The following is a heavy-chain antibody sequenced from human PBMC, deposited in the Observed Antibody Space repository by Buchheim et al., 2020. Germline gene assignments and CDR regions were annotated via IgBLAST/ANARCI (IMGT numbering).Heavy chain of an antibody. V-gene: IGHV4-39*07. CDR3: ARDQGGSSSWYGGNWFDP. D-gene: IGHD6-13*01. CDR2: IYYSGST. J-gene: IGHJ5*02. Sequence: QLQLQESGPGLVKPSETLSLTCTVSGGSISSSSYYWGWIRQPPGKGLEWIWSIYYSGSTYYNPSLKSRVTISVDTSKNQFSLKLSSVTAADTAVYYCARDQGGSSSWYGGNWFDPWGQGTL. CDR1: GGSISSSSYY.